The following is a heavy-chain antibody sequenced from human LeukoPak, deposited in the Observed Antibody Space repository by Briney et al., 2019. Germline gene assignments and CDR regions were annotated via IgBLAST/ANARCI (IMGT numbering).Heavy chain of an antibody. D-gene: IGHD5/OR15-5a*01. Sequence: SETLSLTCTVSGGSISSYYWSWIRQPPGKGLEWIGYIYYSGSTNYNPSLNSRVTISVATSKNQFSLKLSSLTAADTAVYYCAGQYTVYDAFDYWGQGTLVAVSS. J-gene: IGHJ4*02. CDR3: AGQYTVYDAFDY. V-gene: IGHV4-59*08. CDR1: GGSISSYY. CDR2: IYYSGST.